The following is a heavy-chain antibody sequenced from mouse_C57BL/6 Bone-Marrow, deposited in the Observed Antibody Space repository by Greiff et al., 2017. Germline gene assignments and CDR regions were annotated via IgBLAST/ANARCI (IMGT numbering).Heavy chain of an antibody. CDR2: INPNNGGT. Sequence: EVKLLESGPELVKPGASVKISCKASGYTFTDYNMDWVKQSHGKSLEWIGDINPNNGGTIYNQKFKGKATLTVDKSSSTAYMELRSLTSEDTAVYYCARDYSGFDCWGQGTTLTVSS. CDR3: ARDYSGFDC. CDR1: GYTFTDYN. J-gene: IGHJ2*01. V-gene: IGHV1-18*01. D-gene: IGHD1-1*01.